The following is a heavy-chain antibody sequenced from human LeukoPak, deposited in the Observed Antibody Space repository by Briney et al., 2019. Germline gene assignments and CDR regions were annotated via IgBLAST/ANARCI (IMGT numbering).Heavy chain of an antibody. D-gene: IGHD6-13*01. J-gene: IGHJ6*02. V-gene: IGHV4-59*12. CDR1: GGSISSYY. CDR3: SRGQQGFGMDV. CDR2: IYYSGST. Sequence: SETLSLTCTVSGGSISSYYWSWIRQPPGKGLEWIGYIYYSGSTNYNPSLRSRVTMSVDTSRNQFSLRLTSMTAADTAVYYCSRGQQGFGMDVWGQGTTVTVSS.